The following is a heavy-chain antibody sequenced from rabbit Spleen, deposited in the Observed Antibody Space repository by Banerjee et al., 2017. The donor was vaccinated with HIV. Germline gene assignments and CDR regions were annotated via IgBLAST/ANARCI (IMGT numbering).Heavy chain of an antibody. Sequence: QEQVEESGGGLVQPEGSLTLTCTVSRFSFSSIDWICWVRQAPGKGLEWIACINAATGKPVYATWAKGRFTISRTSSTSVTLQMTSLTAADTATYFCAGDLASVVGWNFGLWGPGTLVTVS. CDR3: AGDLASVVGWNFGL. CDR2: INAATGKP. CDR1: RFSFSSIDW. V-gene: IGHV1S45*01. J-gene: IGHJ4*01. D-gene: IGHD3-1*01.